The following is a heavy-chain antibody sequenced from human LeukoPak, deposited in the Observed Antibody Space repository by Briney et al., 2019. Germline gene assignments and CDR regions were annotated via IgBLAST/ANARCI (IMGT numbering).Heavy chain of an antibody. V-gene: IGHV3-66*01. CDR3: ATRISHGMDV. D-gene: IGHD2/OR15-2a*01. CDR1: GFTVGSKY. J-gene: IGHJ6*02. Sequence: GGSLRLSCAASGFTVGSKYMSWVRQAPGKGLEWVSVIYSGGTTYYADSVKGRFTISRDNSKNTLYLQMNSLRAEDTAVYYCATRISHGMDVWGQGTTVTVSS. CDR2: IYSGGTT.